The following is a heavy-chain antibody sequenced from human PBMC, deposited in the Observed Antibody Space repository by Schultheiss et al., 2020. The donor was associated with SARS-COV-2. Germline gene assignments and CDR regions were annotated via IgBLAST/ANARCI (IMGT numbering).Heavy chain of an antibody. CDR3: ARDRYYYYGMDV. Sequence: SETLSLTCTVSGGSVSSGSYYWSWIRQPPGKGLEWIGSIYHSGSTYYNPSLKSRVTISVDTSKNQFSLKLSSVTAADTAVYYCARDRYYYYGMDVWGQGTTVTVSS. V-gene: IGHV4-39*07. CDR2: IYHSGST. CDR1: GGSVSSGSYY. J-gene: IGHJ6*02.